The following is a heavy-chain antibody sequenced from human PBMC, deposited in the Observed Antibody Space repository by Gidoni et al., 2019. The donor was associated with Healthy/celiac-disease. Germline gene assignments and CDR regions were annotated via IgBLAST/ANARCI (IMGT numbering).Heavy chain of an antibody. J-gene: IGHJ6*02. D-gene: IGHD3-16*01. V-gene: IGHV4-59*08. CDR3: ARHSYYVLMDV. Sequence: QVQLQESGPGLVKPSETLSLTGTVPGGSISSYYWRWLRQPPGKGLEWIGYIYYSGSTNYTPSLTSRVTISVDTSKNQFSLKLSSVTAADTAVYYCARHSYYVLMDVWGQGTTVTVSS. CDR1: GGSISSYY. CDR2: IYYSGST.